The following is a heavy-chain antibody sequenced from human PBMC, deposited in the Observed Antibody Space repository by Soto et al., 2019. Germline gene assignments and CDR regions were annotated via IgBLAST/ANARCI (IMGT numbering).Heavy chain of an antibody. D-gene: IGHD3-22*01. CDR1: GYSISSGYY. CDR2: IYHSGST. CDR3: AREVSGYDSSGHDY. J-gene: IGHJ4*02. Sequence: PSETLSLTCAVSGYSISSGYYWGWIRQPPGKGLEWIGSIYHSGSTYYNPSLKSRVTISVDTSKNQFSLKLSSVTAADTAVYYCAREVSGYDSSGHDYWGQGIQVTVSS. V-gene: IGHV4-38-2*02.